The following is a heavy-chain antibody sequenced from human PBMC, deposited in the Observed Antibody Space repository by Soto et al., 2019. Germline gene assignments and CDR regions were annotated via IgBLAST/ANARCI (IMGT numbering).Heavy chain of an antibody. CDR1: GYTFTSYG. V-gene: IGHV1-18*01. CDR2: ISAYNGNT. CDR3: ARDLRYYDSSGYYRSDAFDI. D-gene: IGHD3-22*01. J-gene: IGHJ3*02. Sequence: QVQLVQSGAEVKKPGASVKFSCKASGYTFTSYGISWVRQAPGQGLEWMGWISAYNGNTNYAQKLQGRVTMTTDTSTSTAYMELRSLRSDDTAVYYCARDLRYYDSSGYYRSDAFDIWGQGTMVTVSS.